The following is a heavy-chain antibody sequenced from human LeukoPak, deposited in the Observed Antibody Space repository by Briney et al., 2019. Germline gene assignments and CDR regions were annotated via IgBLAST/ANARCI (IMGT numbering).Heavy chain of an antibody. J-gene: IGHJ3*02. CDR1: GYTFTSYA. V-gene: IGHV1-3*01. Sequence: ASVKVSCKASGYTFTSYAMHWVRQAPGQRLEWMGWINAGNGNTKYSQKFQGRVTITRDTSASTAYMELSSLRSEDTAVYYCARVKGTVYSSSWLHDAFDIWGQGTMVTVSS. D-gene: IGHD6-13*01. CDR2: INAGNGNT. CDR3: ARVKGTVYSSSWLHDAFDI.